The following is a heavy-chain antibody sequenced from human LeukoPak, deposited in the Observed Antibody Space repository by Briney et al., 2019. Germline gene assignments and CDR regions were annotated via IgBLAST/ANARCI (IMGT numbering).Heavy chain of an antibody. CDR1: GGSFSGYY. CDR3: ARLLWGD. CDR2: INHSGST. D-gene: IGHD3-16*01. J-gene: IGHJ4*02. V-gene: IGHV4-34*01. Sequence: PSQTLSLTCTVYGGSFSGYYWSWIRQPPGKGLEWIGEINHSGSTNYNPSLKSRVTISVDTSKNQFSLKLSSVTAADTAVYYCARLLWGDWGQGTLVTVSS.